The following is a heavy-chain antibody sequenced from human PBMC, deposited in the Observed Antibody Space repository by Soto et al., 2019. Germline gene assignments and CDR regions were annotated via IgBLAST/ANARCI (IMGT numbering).Heavy chain of an antibody. J-gene: IGHJ6*02. D-gene: IGHD3-10*01. CDR1: GFTFSSYG. V-gene: IGHV3-30*18. CDR3: AKTRWNGSVFLQGMDV. CDR2: IPYDGSNK. Sequence: PGGSLRLSCAASGFTFSSYGMHWVRQAPGKGLEWVAVIPYDGSNKYYADSVKGRFTISRDNSKNTLYLQMNSLRAEDTAVYYCAKTRWNGSVFLQGMDVWGQGTTVTVSS.